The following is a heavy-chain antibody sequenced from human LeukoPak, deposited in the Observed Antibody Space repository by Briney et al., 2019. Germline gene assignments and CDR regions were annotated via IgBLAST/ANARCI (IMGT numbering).Heavy chain of an antibody. J-gene: IGHJ5*02. Sequence: ETLSLTCTVSGGSISSSSYYWGWIRQPPGKGLGWVSAISGGNTYYADSVKGRFTISRDNSKNTLYLQMNNLRAEDTAVYYCALQVVTASYNWFDPWGQGTLVTVSS. CDR1: GGSISSSSYY. CDR2: ISGGNT. CDR3: ALQVVTASYNWFDP. V-gene: IGHV3-23*01. D-gene: IGHD2-21*02.